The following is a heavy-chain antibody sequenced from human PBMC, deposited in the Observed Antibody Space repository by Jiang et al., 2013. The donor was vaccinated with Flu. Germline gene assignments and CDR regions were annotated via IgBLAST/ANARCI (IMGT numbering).Heavy chain of an antibody. CDR1: GFTFSDYY. CDR2: ISSSSSYT. J-gene: IGHJ4*02. V-gene: IGHV3-11*06. D-gene: IGHD2-2*01. CDR3: ARVGGGSTSHYADY. Sequence: QLVESGGDLVKPGGSLRLSCAASGFTFSDYYMSWIRQAPGKGLEWVSYISSSSSYTNYADSVKGRFTISRDNAKNSLYLQMNSLRAEDTAVYYCARVGGGSTSHYADYWGQGTLVTVSS.